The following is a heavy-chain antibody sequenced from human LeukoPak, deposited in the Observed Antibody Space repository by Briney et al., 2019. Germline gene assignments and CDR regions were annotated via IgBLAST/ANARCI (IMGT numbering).Heavy chain of an antibody. D-gene: IGHD3-10*01. J-gene: IGHJ4*02. V-gene: IGHV4-38-2*02. CDR1: GYSISSDYY. Sequence: ETLSLTCTVSGYSISSDYYWGWIRQSPGKGLEWIGNIHQSGSTYYNPSLRSGLTTSVDMSKNQFSLKLSSVTAADTAVYYCVRERNWFGEFYWGQGTLVTVSS. CDR3: VRERNWFGEFY. CDR2: IHQSGST.